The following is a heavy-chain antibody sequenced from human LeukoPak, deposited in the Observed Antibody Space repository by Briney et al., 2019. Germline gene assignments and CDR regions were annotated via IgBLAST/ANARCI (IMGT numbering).Heavy chain of an antibody. CDR3: ARDTPDPDYDSSGYYLDFDY. V-gene: IGHV3-21*01. CDR2: ISSSSSYI. CDR1: GFTFSSYS. J-gene: IGHJ4*02. Sequence: GGSLRLSCAASGFTFSSYSMNWVRQAPGKGLEWVPSISSSSSYIYYADSVKGRFTISRDNAKNSLYLQMNSLRAEDTAVYYCARDTPDPDYDSSGYYLDFDYWGQGTLVTVSS. D-gene: IGHD3-22*01.